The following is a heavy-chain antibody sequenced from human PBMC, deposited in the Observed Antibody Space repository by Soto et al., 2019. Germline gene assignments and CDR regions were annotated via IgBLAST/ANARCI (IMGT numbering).Heavy chain of an antibody. CDR3: TTNPVGYRYFDY. CDR1: GFIVSNAW. V-gene: IGHV3-15*01. D-gene: IGHD5-18*01. Sequence: GSLRLSCAASGFIVSNAWMSWVREAPGKGLELVGRIKKNADGGTTDYAAPVEGRFTISRDDSKNTLFLQMNSLRPEDIAVYYCTTNPVGYRYFDYWGQGTLVIVSS. CDR2: IKKNADGGTT. J-gene: IGHJ4*02.